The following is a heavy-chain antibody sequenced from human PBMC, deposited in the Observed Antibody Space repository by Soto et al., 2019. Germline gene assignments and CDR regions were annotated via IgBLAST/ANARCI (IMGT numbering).Heavy chain of an antibody. CDR1: GFTFSSYG. V-gene: IGHV3-33*01. Sequence: QVQLVESGGGVVQPGRSLRLSCAASGFTFSSYGMHWVRQAPGKGLEWVAVIWYDRSNKYYADSVKGRFTIPRAKSTNPLSLQMNSLRAEDTAVSYCASWGIAAGAYWRQGTLVTVSS. J-gene: IGHJ4*02. CDR2: IWYDRSNK. D-gene: IGHD6-13*01. CDR3: ASWGIAAGAY.